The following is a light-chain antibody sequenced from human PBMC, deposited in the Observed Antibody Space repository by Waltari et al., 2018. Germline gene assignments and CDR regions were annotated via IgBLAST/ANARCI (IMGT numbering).Light chain of an antibody. J-gene: IGLJ2*01. CDR3: QSADYSDTFVL. Sequence: SDELTQPPSVSVPPGQTARSTCSGNPWRKNTGSWDQQRPGQAPLLVMYKDIERPSGISERFSGSSPGTTVTLIINAVQAEDEAEYYCQSADYSDTFVLFGGGTRLTVL. CDR1: PWRKNT. V-gene: IGLV3-25*03. CDR2: KDI.